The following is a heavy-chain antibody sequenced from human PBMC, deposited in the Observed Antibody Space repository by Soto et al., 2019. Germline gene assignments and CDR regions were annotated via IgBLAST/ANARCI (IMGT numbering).Heavy chain of an antibody. CDR1: GGSISSYY. V-gene: IGHV4-59*01. CDR2: IYYSGTT. J-gene: IGHJ4*02. CDR3: ARGPMVRGFTAIDY. Sequence: PSETLSLTCTVSGGSISSYYWSWIRQPPGKGLEWIGYIYYSGTTDYNPSLKSRVTIPIDTSKSQFSLKLSSVTAADTAVYYCARGPMVRGFTAIDYWGQGTLVTVSS. D-gene: IGHD3-10*01.